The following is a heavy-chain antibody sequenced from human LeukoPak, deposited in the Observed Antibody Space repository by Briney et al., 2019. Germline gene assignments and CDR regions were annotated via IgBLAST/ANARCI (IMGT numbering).Heavy chain of an antibody. CDR3: ARDRYSSGYDYYFDY. Sequence: PGRSLRLSCAASGFTFSSYAMHWVRQAPGKGLEWVAVISYDGSNKYNADSVKGRFTISRDNSKNTLYLQMNSLRAEDTAVYYCARDRYSSGYDYYFDYWGQGTLVTVSS. D-gene: IGHD3-22*01. CDR1: GFTFSSYA. CDR2: ISYDGSNK. J-gene: IGHJ4*02. V-gene: IGHV3-30-3*01.